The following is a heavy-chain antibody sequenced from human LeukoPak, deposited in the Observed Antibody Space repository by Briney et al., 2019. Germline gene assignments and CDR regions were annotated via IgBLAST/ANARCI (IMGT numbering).Heavy chain of an antibody. D-gene: IGHD2-2*01. V-gene: IGHV3-21*01. CDR3: ARDGMYCSSTSCYWGDKYYYYGMDV. CDR2: ISSSSSYI. J-gene: IGHJ6*04. CDR1: GFTFSSYS. Sequence: PGGSLRLSCAAYGFTFSSYSMNWDRQAPGKGLEWVSSISSSSSYIYYADSVKGRFTISRDNAKNSLYLQMNSLRAEDTAVYYCARDGMYCSSTSCYWGDKYYYYGMDVWGKGTTVTVSS.